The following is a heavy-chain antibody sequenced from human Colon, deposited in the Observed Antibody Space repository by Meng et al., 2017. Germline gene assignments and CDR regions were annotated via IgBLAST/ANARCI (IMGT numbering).Heavy chain of an antibody. V-gene: IGHV4-61*01. D-gene: IGHD1-26*01. J-gene: IGHJ4*02. CDR2: VDYSGST. CDR3: AGGPWEFDY. Sequence: GQRRESGPGPLRPSEPLSLPCPVSGASVSSGKHYWSWIRQPPGKGLEYIAYVDYSGSTHYNPSLKSRVTMSVDTSKKQLSLKLSSVTAADTAVYYCAGGPWEFDYWGQGTLVTVSS. CDR1: GASVSSGKHY.